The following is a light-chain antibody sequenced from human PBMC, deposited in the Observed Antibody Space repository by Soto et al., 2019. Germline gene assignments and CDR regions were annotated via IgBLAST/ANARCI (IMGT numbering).Light chain of an antibody. V-gene: IGKV1-5*03. CDR3: QQYDRYSIS. Sequence: DIQMTQSPSTLSASLGDRVTITCRASQSIRQWLAWYQHKPGKAPKLLIYKASTLDSGVPSRFSGSGSGTAFTLTISSLQPDDFATYYCQQYDRYSISFGPGTKVEIK. CDR1: QSIRQW. CDR2: KAS. J-gene: IGKJ3*01.